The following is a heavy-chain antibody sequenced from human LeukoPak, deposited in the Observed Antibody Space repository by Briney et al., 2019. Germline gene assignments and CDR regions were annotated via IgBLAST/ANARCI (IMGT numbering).Heavy chain of an antibody. V-gene: IGHV3-7*01. D-gene: IGHD6-6*01. J-gene: IGHJ4*02. Sequence: XRQXXXXGLEWLANIKGDGSEKFHADSVKGRFTISRDNAKNSLYLQMDRLGVEDTAVYSCVRDFVGYWGQGTLVTVSS. CDR3: VRDFVGY. CDR2: IKGDGSEK.